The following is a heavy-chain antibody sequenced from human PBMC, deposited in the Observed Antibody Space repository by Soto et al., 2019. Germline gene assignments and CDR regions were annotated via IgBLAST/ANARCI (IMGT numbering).Heavy chain of an antibody. J-gene: IGHJ5*02. CDR1: GGSMSSSSYY. CDR3: ASPKIAFYNWFDP. CDR2: IYYSGTT. D-gene: IGHD3-3*02. Sequence: QLQLQESGPGLVKPSETLSLTCTVSGGSMSSSSYYWGWIRQPPGKGLEWIGSIYYSGTTYYNPSLKSRVTISVDTSKNQFSLNLSSVTAADTAVYYCASPKIAFYNWFDPWGQGTPVTVSS. V-gene: IGHV4-39*01.